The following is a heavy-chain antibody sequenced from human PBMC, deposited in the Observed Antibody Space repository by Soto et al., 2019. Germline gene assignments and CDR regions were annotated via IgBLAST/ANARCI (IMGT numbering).Heavy chain of an antibody. CDR1: GGTFSSYT. Sequence: QVQLVQSGAEVKKPGSSVKVSCKASGGTFSSYTISWVRQAPGQGLEWMGRIIPILGIANHAQKFQGRVTITADKSTSTAYMELSSLRSEDTAVYYCARGGYCSGGSCPFDYWGQGTLVTVSS. D-gene: IGHD2-15*01. J-gene: IGHJ4*02. CDR3: ARGGYCSGGSCPFDY. CDR2: IIPILGIA. V-gene: IGHV1-69*02.